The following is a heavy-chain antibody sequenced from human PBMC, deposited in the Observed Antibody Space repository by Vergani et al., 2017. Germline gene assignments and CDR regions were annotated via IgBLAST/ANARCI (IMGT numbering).Heavy chain of an antibody. CDR2: INHSGIT. CDR1: GGSFSGYY. D-gene: IGHD4-17*01. J-gene: IGHJ5*02. CDR3: ARHGVPYGDYAWFDP. V-gene: IGHV4-34*01. Sequence: QVQLQQWGAGLLKSSETLSLTCAVYGGSFSGYYWSWIRQPPGKGLEWIGEINHSGITNYNPSLKSRVTISLDTSKNQFSRKLSSVTAADTAVYYCARHGVPYGDYAWFDPWGQGTLVTVSS.